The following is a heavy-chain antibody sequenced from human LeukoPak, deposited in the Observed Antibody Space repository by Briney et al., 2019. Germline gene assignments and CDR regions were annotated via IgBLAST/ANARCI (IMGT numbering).Heavy chain of an antibody. J-gene: IGHJ4*02. Sequence: PGGSLRLSCAASGFTFSTYWMSWVRQAPGKGLEWVANIKQDGSDKYYVDSVKGRFTISRDNSKNTLYLQMNSLRAEDTAVYYCARGCSSTSCYGFDYWGQGTLVTVSS. CDR3: ARGCSSTSCYGFDY. D-gene: IGHD2-2*01. CDR1: GFTFSTYW. CDR2: IKQDGSDK. V-gene: IGHV3-7*03.